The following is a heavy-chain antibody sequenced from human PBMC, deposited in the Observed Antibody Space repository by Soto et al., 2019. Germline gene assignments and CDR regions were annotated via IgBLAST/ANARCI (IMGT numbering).Heavy chain of an antibody. J-gene: IGHJ5*02. CDR2: IIPIFGTA. D-gene: IGHD6-13*01. Sequence: QVQLVQSGAEVKKPGSSVKVSCKASGGTFSSYAISWVRQAPGQGLEWMGGIIPIFGTANYAQKFQGRVTITADESTSTAYMELSSLRSEDTAVYYCAGERYSSSLGIGNWFDPWGQGTLVTVSS. V-gene: IGHV1-69*01. CDR3: AGERYSSSLGIGNWFDP. CDR1: GGTFSSYA.